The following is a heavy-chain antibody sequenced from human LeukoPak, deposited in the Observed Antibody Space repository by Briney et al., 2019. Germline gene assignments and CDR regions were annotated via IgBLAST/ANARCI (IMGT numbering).Heavy chain of an antibody. V-gene: IGHV3-74*01. CDR2: INTEGTVT. D-gene: IGHD6-19*01. Sequence: PGGSLRLSCAGSGFTFSKYWMLWVGQAPGKGVERVSRINTEGTVTTYADSVKGRFTVSKDNADNTMFLQMNSVRDEDTAVYYCATKQWLAPPPDSWGQGTPVTVSS. CDR3: ATKQWLAPPPDS. CDR1: GFTFSKYW. J-gene: IGHJ4*02.